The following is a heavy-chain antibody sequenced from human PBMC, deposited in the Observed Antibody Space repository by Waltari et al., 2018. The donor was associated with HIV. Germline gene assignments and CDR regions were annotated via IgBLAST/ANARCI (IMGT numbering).Heavy chain of an antibody. J-gene: IGHJ4*02. V-gene: IGHV3-49*03. Sequence: EVQLVESGGGLVQPGRCLRLSCSASGFTFGDYAMSWFSQAPGKGMEWVSFIRSKAYGGTTEYAASVKGRFTISRDDSKSIAYLQMNSLKTEDTAVYYCLPDYDILTGYLAFDYWGQGTLVTVSS. CDR2: IRSKAYGGTT. D-gene: IGHD3-9*01. CDR3: LPDYDILTGYLAFDY. CDR1: GFTFGDYA.